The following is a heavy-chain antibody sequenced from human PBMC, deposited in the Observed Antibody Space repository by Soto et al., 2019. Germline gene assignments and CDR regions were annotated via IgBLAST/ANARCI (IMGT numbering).Heavy chain of an antibody. V-gene: IGHV3-33*05. CDR1: GFTFSKFG. D-gene: IGHD3-22*01. J-gene: IGHJ4*02. Sequence: QVQLVESGGGVVQPGRSLRLSCAASGFTFSKFGMHWVRQAPGKGLEWLAVISFDGSTKYHADSVKGRFTVSRDNSKNTLQLQINSLRADDSAVYLCASDATNEYYSDRRGIVSPFGYWGQGTLVSVSS. CDR3: ASDATNEYYSDRRGIVSPFGY. CDR2: ISFDGSTK.